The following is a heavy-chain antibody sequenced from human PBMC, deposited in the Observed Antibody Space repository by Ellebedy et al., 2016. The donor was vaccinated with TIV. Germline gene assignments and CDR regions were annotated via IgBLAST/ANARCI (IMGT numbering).Heavy chain of an antibody. J-gene: IGHJ6*02. CDR3: ARDFAPCSNTSCPYVDMDV. Sequence: PGGSLRLSCAASGFTFSSYGMHWVRQAPGKGLEWVAVIWYDGSNKYYADSVKGRFTISRDNSKNTLYLEMNSLRAEDTAVYYCARDFAPCSNTSCPYVDMDVWGQGTTVTVSS. D-gene: IGHD2-2*01. CDR1: GFTFSSYG. CDR2: IWYDGSNK. V-gene: IGHV3-33*01.